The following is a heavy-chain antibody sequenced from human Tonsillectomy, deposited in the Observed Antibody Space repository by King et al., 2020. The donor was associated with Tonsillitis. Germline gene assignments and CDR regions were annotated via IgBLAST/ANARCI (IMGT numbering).Heavy chain of an antibody. Sequence: QLQESGPGLVKPSETLSLTCTVSGYSISSGYYWGWIRQPPGKGLEWIGSIYHSGSTYYNPSLKSRVTISVDTSKNQFSLKLSSVTAADTAVYYCARGFNHYYYDSSGYGLDAFDIWGQGKMVTVSS. D-gene: IGHD3-22*01. CDR3: ARGFNHYYYDSSGYGLDAFDI. J-gene: IGHJ3*02. V-gene: IGHV4-38-2*02. CDR2: IYHSGST. CDR1: GYSISSGYY.